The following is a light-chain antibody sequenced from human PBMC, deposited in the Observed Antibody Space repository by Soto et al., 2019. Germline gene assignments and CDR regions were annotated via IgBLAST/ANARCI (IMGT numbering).Light chain of an antibody. Sequence: QSALTQPASVSGSPGQTITISCTGTSSDVGSGNYVSWFQQYPGKAPKLMIYEVTNRPSGVSDRFSGSKSDNTASLTISGLQPADEADYYCSSFTSTNTWLFGGGTKVTVL. CDR2: EVT. CDR3: SSFTSTNTWL. CDR1: SSDVGSGNY. J-gene: IGLJ3*02. V-gene: IGLV2-14*01.